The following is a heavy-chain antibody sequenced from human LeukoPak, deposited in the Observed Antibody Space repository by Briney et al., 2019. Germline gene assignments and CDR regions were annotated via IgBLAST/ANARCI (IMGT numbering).Heavy chain of an antibody. V-gene: IGHV4-59*01. J-gene: IGHJ3*02. CDR1: GDSISNYY. CDR2: IYYSGST. Sequence: KPSETLSLTCTVSGDSISNYYWSWIRQPPGKGLEWIGYIYYSGSTNYNPSHKSRVTISVDTSKNQFSPKLSSVTAADTAVYYCARYRNEALFAFDIWGQGTMVTVSS. D-gene: IGHD1-14*01. CDR3: ARYRNEALFAFDI.